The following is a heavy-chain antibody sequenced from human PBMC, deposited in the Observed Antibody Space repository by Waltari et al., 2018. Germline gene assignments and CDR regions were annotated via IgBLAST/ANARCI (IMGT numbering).Heavy chain of an antibody. CDR3: AGTGTFRDGYVDY. CDR2: IIPIFGTA. CDR1: GGTFSSYA. Sequence: QVQLVQSGAEVKKPGSSVKVSCKASGGTFSSYAISWVRQAPGQGIEWMGRIIPIFGTANYAQKSQGRVTITADKSTSTAYMELSSLRSEDTAVYYCAGTGTFRDGYVDYWGQGTLVTVSS. V-gene: IGHV1-69*08. J-gene: IGHJ4*02. D-gene: IGHD1-1*01.